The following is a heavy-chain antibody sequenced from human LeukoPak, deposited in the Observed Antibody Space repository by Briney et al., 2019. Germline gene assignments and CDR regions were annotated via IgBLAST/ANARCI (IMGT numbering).Heavy chain of an antibody. J-gene: IGHJ5*02. V-gene: IGHV4-39*07. CDR3: ARVYCSSTSCYYDP. D-gene: IGHD2-2*01. CDR1: GGSISSSSYY. CDR2: IYYSGST. Sequence: PSETLSLTCTVSGGSISSSSYYWGWIRQPPGKGLEWIGSIYYSGSTYYNPSLKSRVTISVDTSKNQFSLKLSSVTAADTAVYYCARVYCSSTSCYYDPWGQGTLVTVSS.